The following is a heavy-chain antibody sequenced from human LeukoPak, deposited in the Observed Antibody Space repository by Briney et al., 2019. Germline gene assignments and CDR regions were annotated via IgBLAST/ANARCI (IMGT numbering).Heavy chain of an antibody. CDR2: IYYSGNT. D-gene: IGHD6-13*01. CDR1: GGSISSSSYY. V-gene: IGHV4-39*01. Sequence: TSETLSLTCTVSGGSISSSSYYWGWIRQPPGKELEWIGSIYYSGNTYYNPSLKSRVTISVDKSKNQFSLRLSSVTAADTAVYYCARQNGVYSSSWYSGPFDYWGQGTLVTVSS. CDR3: ARQNGVYSSSWYSGPFDY. J-gene: IGHJ4*02.